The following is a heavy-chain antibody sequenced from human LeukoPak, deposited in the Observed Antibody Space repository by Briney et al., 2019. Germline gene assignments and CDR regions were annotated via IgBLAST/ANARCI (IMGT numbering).Heavy chain of an antibody. CDR2: IYTSGST. V-gene: IGHV4-61*02. J-gene: IGHJ6*03. CDR1: GGSISSSLYF. D-gene: IGHD3-10*01. Sequence: SETLSLTCSVSGGSISSSLYFWGWIRQPPGKGLEWIGRIYTSGSTNYNPSLKSRVTISVDTSKNQFSLKLSSVTAADTAVYSCARAPVYYVWGSFLGKINYSYYMAVWAKGPTVTISS. CDR3: ARAPVYYVWGSFLGKINYSYYMAV.